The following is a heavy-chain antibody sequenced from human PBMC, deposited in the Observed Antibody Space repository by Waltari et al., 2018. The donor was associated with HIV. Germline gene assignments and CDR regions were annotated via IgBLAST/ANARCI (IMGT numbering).Heavy chain of an antibody. Sequence: QVQLVESGGGVVQPGGSLRLSCAASGFTFSSYCMHWVRQAPGKGPAWEAFIRYDGSNKYYADSVKGRFTISRDNSKNTLYLQMNSLRAEDTAVYYCAKDAWSFYCTNGVCYIDYWGQGTLVTVSS. CDR2: IRYDGSNK. CDR3: AKDAWSFYCTNGVCYIDY. V-gene: IGHV3-30*02. CDR1: GFTFSSYC. J-gene: IGHJ4*02. D-gene: IGHD2-8*01.